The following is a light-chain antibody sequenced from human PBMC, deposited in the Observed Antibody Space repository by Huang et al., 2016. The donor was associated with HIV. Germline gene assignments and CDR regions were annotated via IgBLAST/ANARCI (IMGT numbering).Light chain of an antibody. Sequence: IQLTQSPSSLSASVGDRVIITCRASQDISNSLAWCQQKPGKAPKSLIFAASTLQSGVSSRFSGSASGTYFTLTINGLQPEDFATYYCQQLHDYPVTFGQGTRLDI. V-gene: IGKV1-9*01. J-gene: IGKJ5*01. CDR2: AAS. CDR1: QDISNS. CDR3: QQLHDYPVT.